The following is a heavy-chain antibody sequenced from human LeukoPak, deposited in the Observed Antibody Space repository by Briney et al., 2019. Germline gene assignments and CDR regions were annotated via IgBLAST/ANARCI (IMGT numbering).Heavy chain of an antibody. J-gene: IGHJ4*02. D-gene: IGHD5-24*01. V-gene: IGHV4-59*08. CDR2: IYYSGST. Sequence: SETLSLTCTVSGGSISRYYWSWIRQPPGKGLEWIGYIYYSGSTNYNPSLKSRVTISVDTSKNQFSLKLSSVTAADTAVYYCARRQPWLQLEDYWGQGTLVTVSS. CDR3: ARRQPWLQLEDY. CDR1: GGSISRYY.